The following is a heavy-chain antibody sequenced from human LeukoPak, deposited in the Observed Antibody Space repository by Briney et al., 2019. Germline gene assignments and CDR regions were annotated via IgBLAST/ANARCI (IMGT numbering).Heavy chain of an antibody. CDR2: IYHSGST. V-gene: IGHV4-38-2*02. J-gene: IGHJ4*02. CDR1: GYSLTTGYY. CDR3: ARESEYYYDSSGYRHFDY. D-gene: IGHD3-22*01. Sequence: SQTLSLTCSVSGYSLTTGYYWGWIRQPPGKGLEWLGSIYHSGSTFYNPSLKSRVTVSVDPSKNQSSLKLSSVTAADTAVYYCARESEYYYDSSGYRHFDYWGQGTLVTVSS.